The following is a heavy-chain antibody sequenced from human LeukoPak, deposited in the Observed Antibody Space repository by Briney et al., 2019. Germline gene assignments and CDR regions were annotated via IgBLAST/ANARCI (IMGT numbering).Heavy chain of an antibody. V-gene: IGHV1-2*02. CDR1: GYTFTGYY. D-gene: IGHD3-22*01. CDR3: ARGGGHTAMVPDYHDSSGYSYYYYGMDV. J-gene: IGHJ6*02. CDR2: INPNSGGT. Sequence: ASVKVSCKASGYTFTGYYMHWVRQAPGQGLEWMGWINPNSGGTNYAQKFQGRVTMTRDTSISTAYMELSRLRSDDTAVYYCARGGGHTAMVPDYHDSSGYSYYYYGMDVWGQGTTVTVSS.